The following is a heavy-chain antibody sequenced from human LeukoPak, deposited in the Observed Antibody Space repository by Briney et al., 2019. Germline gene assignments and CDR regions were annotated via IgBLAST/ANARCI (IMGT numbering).Heavy chain of an antibody. D-gene: IGHD2-15*01. J-gene: IGHJ5*02. CDR3: ARDREYCSGGSCYSWFDP. CDR2: ISAYNGNT. CDR1: GYTFTSYG. Sequence: AASVKVSCKASGYTFTSYGISWVPQAPGQGVEWMGWISAYNGNTNYAQKLRGRVTMTTDTSTSTAYMELRSLRSDDTAVYYCARDREYCSGGSCYSWFDPWGQGTLVTVSS. V-gene: IGHV1-18*01.